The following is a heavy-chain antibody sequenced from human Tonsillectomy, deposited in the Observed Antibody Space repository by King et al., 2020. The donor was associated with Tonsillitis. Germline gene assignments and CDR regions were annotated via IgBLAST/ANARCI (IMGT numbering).Heavy chain of an antibody. CDR1: GGSISSGSYY. CDR2: IYTSGST. J-gene: IGHJ4*02. V-gene: IGHV4-61*02. D-gene: IGHD3-3*01. CDR3: ARDNDFWSGYYSY. Sequence: QLQESGPGLVKPSQTLSLTCTVSGGSISSGSYYWSWIRQPAGKGLEWIGRIYTSGSTNYNPSLKLLVTMSVDTSKNQFSLKLSSVPAADTAGYYCARDNDFWSGYYSYWGQGTLVTVSS.